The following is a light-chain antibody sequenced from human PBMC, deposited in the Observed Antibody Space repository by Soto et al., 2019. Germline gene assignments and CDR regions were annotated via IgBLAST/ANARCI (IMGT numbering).Light chain of an antibody. J-gene: IGKJ1*01. V-gene: IGKV3-15*01. Sequence: EIVMTQSPATLSVSPGERATLSCRASQSVSSNLAWYQQKPGQAPRLLIYGASTRATGIPARFSGSGSGTEFSLTIRSLQSEDFAVYFCQEYDNWPPATFGQGTKV. CDR3: QEYDNWPPAT. CDR1: QSVSSN. CDR2: GAS.